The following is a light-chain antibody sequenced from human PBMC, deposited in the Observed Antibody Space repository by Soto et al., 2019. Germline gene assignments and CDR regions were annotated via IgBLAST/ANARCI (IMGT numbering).Light chain of an antibody. CDR1: QSISISY. J-gene: IGKJ5*01. CDR2: STS. Sequence: EIVLTQSPGTLSLSPGERATLSCRASQSISISYIAWYQQQPGQAPRLLIYSTSTRATGIPDRFSGSGSGTDFTLTISNLQSEDFAVYYCQQYTNWPPITFGQGTRLEIK. V-gene: IGKV3-20*01. CDR3: QQYTNWPPIT.